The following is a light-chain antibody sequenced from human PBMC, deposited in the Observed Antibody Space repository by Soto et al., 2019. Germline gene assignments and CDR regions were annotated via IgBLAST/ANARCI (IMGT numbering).Light chain of an antibody. J-gene: IGKJ1*01. CDR3: QQYDNTPTT. CDR1: RSVSNY. V-gene: IGKV3-20*01. CDR2: GAS. Sequence: EIVLTQSPATLSLSPGESATLSCGASRSVSNYLAWYQQKPGQAPRLLIYGASSRATGIPDRFSGSGSGTDFTLTISRLEPEDFAVDYCQQYDNTPTTLGQGTKVDIK.